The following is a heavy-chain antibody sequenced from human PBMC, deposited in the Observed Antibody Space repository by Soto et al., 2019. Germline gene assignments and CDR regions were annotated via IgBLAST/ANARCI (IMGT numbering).Heavy chain of an antibody. Sequence: PSETLSLTCTVSGGSITSGGYYWSWIRQHPGKGLEWIGYIYYSGTTYYNPSLKSRLTISLDTSRNQFSLEVNSVSAADTAVYYGARADSRVYTFEHWGQGTLVTFPS. CDR2: IYYSGTT. CDR3: ARADSRVYTFEH. J-gene: IGHJ4*02. D-gene: IGHD3-16*01. CDR1: GGSITSGGYY. V-gene: IGHV4-31*03.